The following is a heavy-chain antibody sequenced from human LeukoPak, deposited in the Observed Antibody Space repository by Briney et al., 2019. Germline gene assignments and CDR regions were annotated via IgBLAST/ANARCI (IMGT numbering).Heavy chain of an antibody. CDR2: ISSSSSYI. CDR1: GFTFSSYS. D-gene: IGHD3-3*01. CDR3: ARVGTYDFWSGYYIPTSDNYGMDV. J-gene: IGHJ6*02. Sequence: GGSLRLSCAASGFTFSSYSMNWVRQAPGKGLEWVSSISSSSSYIYYADSVKGRFTISRDNAKNSLYLQMNSLRAEDTAVYYCARVGTYDFWSGYYIPTSDNYGMDVWGQGTTVTVSS. V-gene: IGHV3-21*01.